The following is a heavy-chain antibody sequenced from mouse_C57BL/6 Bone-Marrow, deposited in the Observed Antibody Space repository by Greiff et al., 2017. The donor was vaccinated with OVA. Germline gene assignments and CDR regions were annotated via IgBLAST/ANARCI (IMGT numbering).Heavy chain of an antibody. V-gene: IGHV14-4*01. CDR3: IRHYY. Sequence: EVQLVESGAELVRPGASVKLSCTASGFNIKDDYMHWVKQRPEQGLEWIGWIGHGNGDTEYASKFQGKATITGDSSSNKSYLQLSNLTSEDTAVYYCIRHYYWGQGTTLTVSS. D-gene: IGHD2-13*01. CDR1: GFNIKDDY. J-gene: IGHJ2*01. CDR2: IGHGNGDT.